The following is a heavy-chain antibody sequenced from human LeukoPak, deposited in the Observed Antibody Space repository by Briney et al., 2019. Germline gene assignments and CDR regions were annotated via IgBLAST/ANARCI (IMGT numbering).Heavy chain of an antibody. D-gene: IGHD5-12*01. V-gene: IGHV3-30*02. CDR3: AKGGGYEAQYYYYYLDV. Sequence: GGSLRLSCAASGFIFSNYGMNWVRQAPGKWLEWVAFIRYDGSNKYYADSVKGRFTISRDNSKNTLYLQMKSLRAEDTAVYYCAKGGGYEAQYYYYYLDVWGKGTTVTISS. CDR1: GFIFSNYG. J-gene: IGHJ6*03. CDR2: IRYDGSNK.